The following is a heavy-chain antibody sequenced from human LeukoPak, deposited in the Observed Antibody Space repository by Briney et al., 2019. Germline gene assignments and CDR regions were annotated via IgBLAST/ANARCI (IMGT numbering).Heavy chain of an antibody. CDR3: AKVLSGLRYFDWLSDAFDI. CDR2: ISYDGSNK. Sequence: GGSLRLSCAASGFTFSSYGMHWVRQAPGKGLEWAAVISYDGSNKYCADSVKGRFTISRDNSKNTLYLQMNSLRAEDTAVYYCAKVLSGLRYFDWLSDAFDIWGQGTMVTVSS. J-gene: IGHJ3*02. CDR1: GFTFSSYG. D-gene: IGHD3-9*01. V-gene: IGHV3-30*18.